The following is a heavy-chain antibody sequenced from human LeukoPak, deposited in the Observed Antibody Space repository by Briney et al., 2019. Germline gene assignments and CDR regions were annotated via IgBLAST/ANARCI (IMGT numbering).Heavy chain of an antibody. CDR1: GFTFTSYS. D-gene: IGHD1-26*01. Sequence: GGSLRLSCAASGFTFTSYSMNWVRQAPGKGLEWVSTISGGGGSTYYADSVKGRFTISRDNSKNTLYLQVNSLRAEDTAVYYCAKGGKWDVTPFDYWGQGTLDTVSS. CDR2: ISGGGGST. V-gene: IGHV3-23*01. J-gene: IGHJ4*02. CDR3: AKGGKWDVTPFDY.